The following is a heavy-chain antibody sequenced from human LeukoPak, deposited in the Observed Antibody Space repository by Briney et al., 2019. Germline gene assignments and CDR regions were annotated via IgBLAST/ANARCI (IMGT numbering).Heavy chain of an antibody. CDR1: GFTFTSYS. D-gene: IGHD1-26*01. Sequence: GGSLRLSCAASGFTFTSYSMNWVRQAPGKGLEWVSTISGGGGSTYYADSVKGRFTISRDNSKNTLYLQVNSLRAEDTAVYYCAKGGKWDVTPFDYWGQGTLDTVSS. CDR2: ISGGGGST. V-gene: IGHV3-23*01. J-gene: IGHJ4*02. CDR3: AKGGKWDVTPFDY.